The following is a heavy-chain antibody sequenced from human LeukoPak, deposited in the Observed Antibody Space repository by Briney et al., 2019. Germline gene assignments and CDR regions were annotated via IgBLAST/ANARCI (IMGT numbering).Heavy chain of an antibody. J-gene: IGHJ4*02. CDR2: ISATGGSI. CDR1: GFTFSSYS. V-gene: IGHV3-23*01. Sequence: GGSLRLSCAASGFTFSSYSMNWVRQAPGKGLEWVSTISATGGSIYYADSVKGRLTISRDNSKNTVYLQMNSLRAEDTAVYYCAKGLFPYCSSTSCYSPFDYWGQGTLVTVSS. D-gene: IGHD2-2*01. CDR3: AKGLFPYCSSTSCYSPFDY.